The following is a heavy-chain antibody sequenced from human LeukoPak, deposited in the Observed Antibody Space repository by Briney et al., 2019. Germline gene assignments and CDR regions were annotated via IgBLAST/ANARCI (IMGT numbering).Heavy chain of an antibody. D-gene: IGHD5-12*01. V-gene: IGHV1-2*02. J-gene: IGHJ4*02. CDR3: ALRQGEDIVATFDY. Sequence: GASVKVSCKASGFTFTGHFVHWVRQAPGQGLEWMGWVNPNDGDTNYAQKFQGRVTMTRDTSISTAYMELSRLRSDDTAVYYCALRQGEDIVATFDYWGQGTLVTVSS. CDR2: VNPNDGDT. CDR1: GFTFTGHF.